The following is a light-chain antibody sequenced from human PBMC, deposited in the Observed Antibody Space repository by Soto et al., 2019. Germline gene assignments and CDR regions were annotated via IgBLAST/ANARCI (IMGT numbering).Light chain of an antibody. CDR3: GTWDSSLTVVV. J-gene: IGLJ3*02. CDR1: NSNIGKNY. V-gene: IGLV1-51*01. CDR2: DNN. Sequence: QSVLTQPPSGSSAPGQKVTIYCSGSNSNIGKNYVSWYQQLPGTAPKLLIYDNNQRPSGIPDRFSGSKSDTSATLGITGLQTGDEADYYCGTWDSSLTVVVFGGGTKLTLL.